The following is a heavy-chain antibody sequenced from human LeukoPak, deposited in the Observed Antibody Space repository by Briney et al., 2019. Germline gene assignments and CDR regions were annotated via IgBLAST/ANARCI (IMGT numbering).Heavy chain of an antibody. J-gene: IGHJ4*02. CDR2: IYSGGST. V-gene: IGHV3-53*01. Sequence: GGSLRLSCAASGFTVSSNYMSWVRQAPGKGLEWVSVIYSGGSTYYADSVKGRFTISRDNSKNTLYLQKNSLRAEDTAVYYCATRLRWPEDYWGQGTLVTVSS. D-gene: IGHD4-23*01. CDR1: GFTVSSNY. CDR3: ATRLRWPEDY.